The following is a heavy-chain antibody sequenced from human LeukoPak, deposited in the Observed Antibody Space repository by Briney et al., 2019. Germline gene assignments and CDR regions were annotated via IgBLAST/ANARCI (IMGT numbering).Heavy chain of an antibody. D-gene: IGHD2-2*02. Sequence: ASVKVSCKASGGTFSSYAISWVRQAPGQGLEWMGWINPNSGGTNYAQKFQGRVTMTRDTSISTAYMELSRLRSDDTAVYYCARAVGYCSSTSCYILDYWGQGTLVTVSS. CDR2: INPNSGGT. V-gene: IGHV1-2*02. J-gene: IGHJ4*02. CDR1: GGTFSSYA. CDR3: ARAVGYCSSTSCYILDY.